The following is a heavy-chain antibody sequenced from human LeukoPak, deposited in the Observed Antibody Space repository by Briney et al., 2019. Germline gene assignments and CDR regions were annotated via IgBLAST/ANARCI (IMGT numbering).Heavy chain of an antibody. J-gene: IGHJ3*01. CDR1: GYSFTVYH. V-gene: IGHV1-2*02. Sequence: ASVKVSCKAFGYSFTVYHLHWVRQAPRQGLEWMGWVNPKTGGTNYARKFQGRVTMTRDTSINTVNMELSRLTSDDTAVYYCAREFSSKLEWLAYVTGDDAFDVWGQGSMITVS. D-gene: IGHD3-3*01. CDR2: VNPKTGGT. CDR3: AREFSSKLEWLAYVTGDDAFDV.